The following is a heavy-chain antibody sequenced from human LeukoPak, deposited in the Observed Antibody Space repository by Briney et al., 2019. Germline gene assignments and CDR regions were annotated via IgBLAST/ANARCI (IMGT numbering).Heavy chain of an antibody. CDR1: GFTFSDYS. Sequence: GGSLRLSCVASGFTFSDYSMNWVRQPPGKGLEWVSYISSRGTTVFYADSVKGRFTISRDNSKNTLYLQMNSLRAEDTAVYYCATAHQFSFQDWGQGTLVTVSS. CDR3: ATAHQFSFQD. V-gene: IGHV3-48*01. CDR2: ISSRGTTV. D-gene: IGHD2-2*01. J-gene: IGHJ1*01.